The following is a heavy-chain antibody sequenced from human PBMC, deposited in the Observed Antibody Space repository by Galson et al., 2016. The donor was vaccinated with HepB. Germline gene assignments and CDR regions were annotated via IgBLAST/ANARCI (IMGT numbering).Heavy chain of an antibody. CDR2: ISGTGDKT. J-gene: IGHJ4*02. CDR1: GFNFSPYA. D-gene: IGHD3/OR15-3a*01. Sequence: SLRLSCAASGFNFSPYAMNWVRQAPGKGLECVSGISGTGDKTHYADSVKGRFTISRDNAKNTLYLQMNSLTVDDTAVYYGANIRGLGDQGTLVTVSS. V-gene: IGHV3-23*01. CDR3: ANIRGL.